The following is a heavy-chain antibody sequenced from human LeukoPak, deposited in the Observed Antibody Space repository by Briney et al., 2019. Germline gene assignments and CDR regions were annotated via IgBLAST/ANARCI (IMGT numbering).Heavy chain of an antibody. CDR3: ARQSRQLWHAFDI. D-gene: IGHD5-18*01. V-gene: IGHV4-59*08. J-gene: IGHJ3*02. CDR2: ISSTATT. Sequence: PGXGLEWFSYISSTATTNYHPSLNRRLTISVDTSNNQFSLKLSSVTAADTAVYYCARQSRQLWHAFDIWGQGTMVTVSS.